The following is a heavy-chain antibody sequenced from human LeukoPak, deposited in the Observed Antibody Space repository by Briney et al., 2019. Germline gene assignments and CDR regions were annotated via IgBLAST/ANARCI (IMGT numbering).Heavy chain of an antibody. J-gene: IGHJ3*01. CDR3: ARISSSNWYNERGAFDV. D-gene: IGHD6-13*01. CDR1: GDSISDSDYY. V-gene: IGHV4-39*07. CDR2: IYYTGST. Sequence: SETLSLTCTVSGDSISDSDYYWGWIRQPPGKGLEWIGSIYYTGSTYYNPSLKSRLTISVDTSKNQFSLKLSSVTAADTAVYYCARISSSNWYNERGAFDVWGQGTMVTVSS.